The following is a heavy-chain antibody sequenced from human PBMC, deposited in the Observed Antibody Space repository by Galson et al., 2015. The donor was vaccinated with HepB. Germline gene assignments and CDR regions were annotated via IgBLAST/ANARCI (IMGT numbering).Heavy chain of an antibody. Sequence: SLRLSCAASGFTFSSYGMHWVRQAPGKGLEWVAVISYDGSNKYYADSVKGRFTISRDNSKNTLYLQMNSLRAEDTAVYYCAKEGGPQQLAQGYFDYWGQGTLVTVSS. CDR1: GFTFSSYG. CDR2: ISYDGSNK. J-gene: IGHJ4*02. V-gene: IGHV3-30*18. D-gene: IGHD6-13*01. CDR3: AKEGGPQQLAQGYFDY.